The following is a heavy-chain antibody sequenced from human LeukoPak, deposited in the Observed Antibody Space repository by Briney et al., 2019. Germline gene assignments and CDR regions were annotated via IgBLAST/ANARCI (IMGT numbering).Heavy chain of an antibody. CDR3: AGDSSGWFGFDI. V-gene: IGHV3-20*04. D-gene: IGHD6-19*01. CDR1: GFSVDDYG. Sequence: RSGGSLRLSCAGCGFSVDDYGRGCLRQAPGEGREGVSGISWSGGSTGHAEPAQGAFTTSRANAKNSLYLQMKSPRAEDTALYYCAGDSSGWFGFDIWGQGTLVTVSS. CDR2: ISWSGGST. J-gene: IGHJ3*02.